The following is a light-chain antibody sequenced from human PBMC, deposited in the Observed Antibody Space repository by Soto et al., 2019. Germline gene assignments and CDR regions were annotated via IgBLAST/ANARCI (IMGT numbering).Light chain of an antibody. CDR3: QQYGSSSYT. CDR1: QSISGSY. V-gene: IGKV3-20*01. CDR2: AAS. Sequence: EIVLTQSPGTLSFSPGERATLSCRASQSISGSYLAWYQQKPGQAPRLLIYAASSRATGIPDRFSGSGSGTDFTLTISRLEPEDFAVYYCQQYGSSSYTFGQGTQLEIK. J-gene: IGKJ2*01.